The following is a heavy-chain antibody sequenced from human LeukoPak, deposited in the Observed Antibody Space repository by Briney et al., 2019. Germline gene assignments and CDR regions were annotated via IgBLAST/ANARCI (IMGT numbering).Heavy chain of an antibody. CDR2: ISWNSGSI. CDR3: AKDMKSLWFGELSR. CDR1: GFTFDDYA. Sequence: PGGSLRLSCAASGFTFDDYAMHWVRQAPGKGLEWVSGISWNSGSIGYADSVKGRFTISGDNAKNSLYLQMNSLRAEDTALYYCAKDMKSLWFGELSRWGQGTLVTVSS. D-gene: IGHD3-10*01. J-gene: IGHJ4*02. V-gene: IGHV3-9*01.